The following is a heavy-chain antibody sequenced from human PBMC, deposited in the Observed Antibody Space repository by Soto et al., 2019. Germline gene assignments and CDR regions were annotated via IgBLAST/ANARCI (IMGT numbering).Heavy chain of an antibody. CDR3: AKTAGDSGYYYVDY. CDR2: ITNSGDTT. Sequence: EVQLLESGGGLVQPGGSLRLSCAASGFTFSAYAMTWVRQAPGTGLQWVATITNSGDTTYYADSVKGRFIISRDNSKDTMFLQMNSLRAEDTAIYYCAKTAGDSGYYYVDYWGQGTLVAVSS. D-gene: IGHD3-22*01. CDR1: GFTFSAYA. J-gene: IGHJ4*02. V-gene: IGHV3-23*01.